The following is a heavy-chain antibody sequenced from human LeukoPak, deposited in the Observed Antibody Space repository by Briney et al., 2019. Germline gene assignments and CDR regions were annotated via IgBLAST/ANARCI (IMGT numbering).Heavy chain of an antibody. D-gene: IGHD3-9*01. V-gene: IGHV4-59*08. CDR2: IYYSGST. Sequence: SETLSLTCSVSGGSMNSYYWSWIRRSPGKGLEWIGYIYYSGSTNYNPSLKSRVTISVDTSKNQFSLKLSSVTAADTAVYYCARHVWLQPFDYWGQGTLVTVSS. CDR3: ARHVWLQPFDY. CDR1: GGSMNSYY. J-gene: IGHJ4*02.